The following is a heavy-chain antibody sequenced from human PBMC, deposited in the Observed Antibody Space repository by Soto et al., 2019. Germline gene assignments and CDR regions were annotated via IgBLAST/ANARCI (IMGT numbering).Heavy chain of an antibody. Sequence: QVQLVESGGGVVQPGRSLGLSCAASGFTFNTYGMHWVRQAPGKGLEWVAAISYDGINKYYVDSVKGRFTISRDNSKNTLDGEMNSLSAEDTAVYYCARSPQPTRGIHWYFDYWGRGTLVTVSS. D-gene: IGHD1-26*01. CDR1: GFTFNTYG. J-gene: IGHJ2*01. V-gene: IGHV3-30*03. CDR3: ARSPQPTRGIHWYFDY. CDR2: ISYDGINK.